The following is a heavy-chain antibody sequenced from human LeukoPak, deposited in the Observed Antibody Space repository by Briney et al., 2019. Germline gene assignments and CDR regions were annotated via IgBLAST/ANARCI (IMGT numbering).Heavy chain of an antibody. Sequence: GGSLRLSCAASGFTFSSYEMNWVRQAPGKGLEWLSYISISGSTKYYADSVKGRFTISRDNAKNSLYLQMNSLRAEDTAVYYCARTQYYYNMDVWGQGTTVTVSS. CDR2: ISISGSTK. V-gene: IGHV3-48*03. CDR3: ARTQYYYNMDV. CDR1: GFTFSSYE. J-gene: IGHJ6*02.